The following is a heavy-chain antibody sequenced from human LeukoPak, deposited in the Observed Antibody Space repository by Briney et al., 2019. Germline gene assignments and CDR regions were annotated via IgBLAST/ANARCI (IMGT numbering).Heavy chain of an antibody. CDR2: ISSNGGST. CDR3: VKVLGSGWSYYFDY. D-gene: IGHD6-19*01. CDR1: GFTFSSYA. V-gene: IGHV3-64D*06. J-gene: IGHJ4*02. Sequence: GGSLRLSCSASGFTFSSYAMHWVRQAPGKGLEYVSAISSNGGSTYYADSVKGRFTISRDNSKNTLYLQMSSLRAEDTAVYYRVKVLGSGWSYYFDYWGQGTLVTVSS.